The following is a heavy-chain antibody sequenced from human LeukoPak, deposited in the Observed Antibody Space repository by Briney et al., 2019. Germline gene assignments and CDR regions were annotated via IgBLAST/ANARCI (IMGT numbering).Heavy chain of an antibody. J-gene: IGHJ5*01. D-gene: IGHD1-1*01. CDR1: VYTFTIYF. CDR2: INPSGSTT. V-gene: IGHV1-46*01. CDR3: ACETSAS. Sequence: GASVTVSLMSSVYTFTIYFMHWVRQAPGQGLEWLGLINPSGSTTTSVLKFQDRVTITSDTSTSQDYMPFSNLRAEDRAVCSFACETSASWGQGTQATAPS.